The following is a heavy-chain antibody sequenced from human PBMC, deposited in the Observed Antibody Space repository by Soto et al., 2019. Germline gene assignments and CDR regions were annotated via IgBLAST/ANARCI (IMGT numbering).Heavy chain of an antibody. V-gene: IGHV4-59*08. D-gene: IGHD4-17*01. CDR1: GGSISSYY. Sequence: SETLSLTCTVSGGSISSYYWSGIRQPPGKGLEWIGYIYYSGSTNYNPSLKSRVTISVDTSKNQFSLKLSSVTAADTAVYYCARSPGYGDYVSIVDYWGQGTLVTVSS. CDR3: ARSPGYGDYVSIVDY. CDR2: IYYSGST. J-gene: IGHJ4*02.